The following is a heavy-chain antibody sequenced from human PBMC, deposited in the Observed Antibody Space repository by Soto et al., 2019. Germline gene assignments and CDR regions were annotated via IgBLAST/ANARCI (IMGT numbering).Heavy chain of an antibody. CDR1: GFTFSSYA. Sequence: GSLRLSCAASGFTFSSYAMSWVRQAPGKGLEWVSAISGSGGSTYYADSVKGRFTISRDNSKNTLYLQMNSLRAEDTAVYYCAKAPWGFGELFPNWFYPWGQGTLVTVSS. D-gene: IGHD3-10*01. CDR3: AKAPWGFGELFPNWFYP. J-gene: IGHJ5*02. CDR2: ISGSGGST. V-gene: IGHV3-23*01.